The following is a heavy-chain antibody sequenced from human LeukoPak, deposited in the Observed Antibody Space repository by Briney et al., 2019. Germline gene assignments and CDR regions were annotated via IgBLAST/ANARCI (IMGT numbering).Heavy chain of an antibody. D-gene: IGHD3-22*01. CDR3: ARENYYDSSGYYSYYYYMDV. CDR2: FDPEDGET. V-gene: IGHV1-24*01. CDR1: GYTLTELS. Sequence: ASVKVSCKVSGYTLTELSMHWVRQAPGKGLEWMGGFDPEDGETIYVQKFQGRVTMTEDTSTDTAYMELSSLRSDDTAVYYCARENYYDSSGYYSYYYYMDVWGKGTTVTVSS. J-gene: IGHJ6*03.